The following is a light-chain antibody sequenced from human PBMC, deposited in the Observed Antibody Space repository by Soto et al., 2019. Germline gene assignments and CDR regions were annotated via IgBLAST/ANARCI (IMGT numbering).Light chain of an antibody. V-gene: IGKV1-39*01. Sequence: DIPMTQSPSPLSASVGDRVTVTCRASQSISRYLNWYQQKPGNAPKLLIYAASNLQSGVPSRFSGSGSGTDFTLTISSLHPEDFATYFCQQSHTPPLTFGGGIKVEIK. CDR2: AAS. J-gene: IGKJ4*01. CDR1: QSISRY. CDR3: QQSHTPPLT.